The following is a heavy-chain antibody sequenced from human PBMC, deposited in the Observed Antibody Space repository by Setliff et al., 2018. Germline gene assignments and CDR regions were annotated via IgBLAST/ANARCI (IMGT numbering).Heavy chain of an antibody. CDR1: GFTFSSYW. CDR3: ARDLSGRSDY. CDR2: LNEDGSTT. Sequence: GGSLRLSCAASGFTFSSYWMHWVRQAPGKGLVWVSRLNEDGSTTTYADSVKGRFTISRDNAKNTLYLQMNSLRAEDTAVYYCARDLSGRSDYRGQGTLVTVSS. J-gene: IGHJ4*02. V-gene: IGHV3-74*03. D-gene: IGHD3-3*01.